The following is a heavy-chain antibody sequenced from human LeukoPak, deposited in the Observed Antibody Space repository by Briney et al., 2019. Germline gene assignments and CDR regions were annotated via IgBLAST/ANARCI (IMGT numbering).Heavy chain of an antibody. CDR1: GYTFTSYD. CDR3: ARGLPRNYYDSSGYYYVDAFDI. V-gene: IGHV1-8*02. Sequence: EASVKVSCKASGYTFTSYDINWVRQATGQGLEWMGWMNPNSGNTGYAQKFQGRVTMTRNTSISTAYMELSSLRSEDTAVYYCARGLPRNYYDSSGYYYVDAFDIWGQGTMVTVSS. J-gene: IGHJ3*02. CDR2: MNPNSGNT. D-gene: IGHD3-22*01.